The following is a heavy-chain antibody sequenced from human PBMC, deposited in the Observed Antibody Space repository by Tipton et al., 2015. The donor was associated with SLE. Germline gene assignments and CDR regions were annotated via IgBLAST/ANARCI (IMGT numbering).Heavy chain of an antibody. D-gene: IGHD6-25*01. V-gene: IGHV4-34*01. CDR1: GGSFSGYY. CDR2: INHSGST. J-gene: IGHJ1*01. CDR3: ASPGSSAPGPYFQH. Sequence: TLSLTCAVYGGSFSGYYWSWIRQPPGKGLEWIGEINHSGSTNYNPSLKSRVTISVDTSKNQFSLKLSSVTAADTVVYYCASPGSSAPGPYFQHWGQGTLVTVSS.